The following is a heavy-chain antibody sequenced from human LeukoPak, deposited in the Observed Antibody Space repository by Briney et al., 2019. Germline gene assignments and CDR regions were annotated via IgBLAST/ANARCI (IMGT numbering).Heavy chain of an antibody. CDR2: ISYDGSNE. CDR1: GFTFSSYG. D-gene: IGHD2-2*01. V-gene: IGHV3-30*03. CDR3: VRVRAGYCTSTSCYTGMDV. J-gene: IGHJ6*02. Sequence: GGSLRLSCAASGFTFSSYGMHWVRQAPGKGLEWAALISYDGSNEYYADSVRGRFTISRDNSKFTLYMQMNSLRAEDTAVYYCVRVRAGYCTSTSCYTGMDVWGQGTTVTVSS.